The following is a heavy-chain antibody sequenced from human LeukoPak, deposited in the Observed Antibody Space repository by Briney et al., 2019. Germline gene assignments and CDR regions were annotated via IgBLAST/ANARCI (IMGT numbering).Heavy chain of an antibody. CDR3: ARGGKYYYDSSGSFYYYYMDV. CDR2: IKQDGNEK. Sequence: PGGSLRLSCAASGFRFNTYWMSWVRQAPGKGLEWVANIKQDGNEKYYADSVKGRFTISRDNGKNSLDLQMNSLRADDTAVYYCARGGKYYYDSSGSFYYYYMDVWGKGTTVTISS. V-gene: IGHV3-7*01. J-gene: IGHJ6*03. D-gene: IGHD3-22*01. CDR1: GFRFNTYW.